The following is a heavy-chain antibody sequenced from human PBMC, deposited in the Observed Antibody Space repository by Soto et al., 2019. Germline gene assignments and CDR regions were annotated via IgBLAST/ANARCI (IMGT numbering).Heavy chain of an antibody. J-gene: IGHJ5*02. D-gene: IGHD6-13*01. Sequence: EVQLAESGGDLVQPGGSLRLSCIGSGFTFSYYEMNWVRQAPGKGLERVTFISHTDRLTHYPDSVRGRFTISRDNAKNSLYLHMTSLRVADTAVYYCARDTGRASADLWGQGTLVTVSS. V-gene: IGHV3-48*03. CDR3: ARDTGRASADL. CDR1: GFTFSYYE. CDR2: ISHTDRLT.